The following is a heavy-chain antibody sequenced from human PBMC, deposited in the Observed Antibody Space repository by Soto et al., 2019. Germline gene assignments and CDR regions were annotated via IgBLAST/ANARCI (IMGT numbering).Heavy chain of an antibody. CDR3: ARGSKDFYPGSRIFDF. V-gene: IGHV3-23*01. J-gene: IGHJ4*02. D-gene: IGHD3-10*01. CDR2: ITDTGGDA. CDR1: GITFGRRA. Sequence: PGGSLRLSCVASGITFGRRAMSWVRQAPGEGLEWVSTITDTGGDAKYADSVRGRFTISRDNSKKTLYLQMSSLRADDSAVYFCARGSKDFYPGSRIFDFWGRGTLVTVSS.